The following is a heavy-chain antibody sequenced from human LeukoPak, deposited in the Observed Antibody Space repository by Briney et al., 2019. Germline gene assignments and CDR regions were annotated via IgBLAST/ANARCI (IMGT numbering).Heavy chain of an antibody. CDR3: ARARVVAATNYNWFDP. Sequence: SETLSLTCTVSGGSISTSSYYWGWIRQPPGKGLEWIGSIYHSGSTYYNPSLKSRVTISVDTSKNQFSLKLSSVTAADTAVYYCARARVVAATNYNWFDPWGQGTLVTVSS. CDR1: GGSISTSSYY. J-gene: IGHJ5*02. D-gene: IGHD2-15*01. CDR2: IYHSGST. V-gene: IGHV4-39*07.